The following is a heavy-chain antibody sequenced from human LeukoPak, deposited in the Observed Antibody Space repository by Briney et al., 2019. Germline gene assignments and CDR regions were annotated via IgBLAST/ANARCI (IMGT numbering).Heavy chain of an antibody. V-gene: IGHV3-66*02. CDR1: GFTVSSNY. CDR3: ARAVRYRFGY. J-gene: IGHJ4*02. D-gene: IGHD1-14*01. CDR2: IYSGGST. Sequence: GGSLRLSCAASGFTVSSNYMSWVRQAPGKGLEWVSVIYSGGSTYYADSVKGRFTISRDDSKNTLYLQMNSLRAEDTAVYYCARAVRYRFGYWGQGTLVTVSS.